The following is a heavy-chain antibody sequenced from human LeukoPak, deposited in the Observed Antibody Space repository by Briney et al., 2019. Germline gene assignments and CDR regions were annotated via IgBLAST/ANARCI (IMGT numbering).Heavy chain of an antibody. CDR3: AAQVAARPNDFDY. CDR2: IIPIFGTA. Sequence: ASVKVSCKASGGTFSSYAISWVRQAPGQGLEWMGGIIPIFGTANYAQKFQGRVTITTDESTSTAYMELSSLRSEDTAVYYCAAQVAARPNDFDYWGQGTLVTVSS. J-gene: IGHJ4*02. V-gene: IGHV1-69*05. CDR1: GGTFSSYA. D-gene: IGHD6-6*01.